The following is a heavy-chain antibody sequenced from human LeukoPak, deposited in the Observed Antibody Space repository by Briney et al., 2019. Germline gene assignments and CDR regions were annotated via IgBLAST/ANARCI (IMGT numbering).Heavy chain of an antibody. CDR1: GFTLSNSW. D-gene: IGHD6-13*01. CDR2: TNEGGSDK. J-gene: IGHJ4*02. Sequence: PGGSLRLSCAASGFTLSNSWTSWLRQAPGKGLEWVAHTNEGGSDKYYVDSVKGRFTISRDDARNSLYLQMNSLTAEDTAVYYCAKDILAAGLFFDYWGQGTLVTVSS. CDR3: AKDILAAGLFFDY. V-gene: IGHV3-7*03.